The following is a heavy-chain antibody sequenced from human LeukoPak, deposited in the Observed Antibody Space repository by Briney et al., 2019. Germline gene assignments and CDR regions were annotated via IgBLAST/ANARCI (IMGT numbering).Heavy chain of an antibody. D-gene: IGHD3-10*01. Sequence: SETLSLTCTVSGGSISRSSYYWGWIRQPPGKGLEWIGEINHSGSTNYNPSLKSRVTISVDTSKNQFSLKLSSVTAADTAVYYCARRYYGSGSPNWFDPWGQGTLVTVSS. CDR2: INHSGST. J-gene: IGHJ5*02. CDR3: ARRYYGSGSPNWFDP. V-gene: IGHV4-39*07. CDR1: GGSISRSSYY.